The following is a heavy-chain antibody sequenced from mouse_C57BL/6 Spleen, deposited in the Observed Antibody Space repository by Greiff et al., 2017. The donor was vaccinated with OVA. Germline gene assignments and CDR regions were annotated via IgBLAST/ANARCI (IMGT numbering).Heavy chain of an antibody. J-gene: IGHJ4*01. CDR2: IDPENGDT. V-gene: IGHV14-4*01. D-gene: IGHD3-3*01. CDR1: GFNIKDDY. CDR3: TLGDAMDY. Sequence: VQLQQSGAELVRPGASVKLSCTASGFNIKDDYMHWVKQRPEQGLEWIGWIDPENGDTEYASKFQGKTTITADTSSNTAYLQLSSLTSEDTAVYYCTLGDAMDYWGQGTSVTVSS.